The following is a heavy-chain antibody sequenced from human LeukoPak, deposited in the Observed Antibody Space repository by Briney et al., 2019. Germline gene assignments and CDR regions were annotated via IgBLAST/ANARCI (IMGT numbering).Heavy chain of an antibody. CDR1: GYSFTTYW. Sequence: KVSCKASGYSFTTYWIGWVRQMPWKGLEWMGIIYPGDSDTRYSPSFQGQVTISADKSISTAYLQWSSLKASDTALYYCARGTSGANYYYYMAVWGKGTTVIVSS. J-gene: IGHJ6*03. V-gene: IGHV5-51*01. CDR3: ARGTSGANYYYYMAV. CDR2: IYPGDSDT.